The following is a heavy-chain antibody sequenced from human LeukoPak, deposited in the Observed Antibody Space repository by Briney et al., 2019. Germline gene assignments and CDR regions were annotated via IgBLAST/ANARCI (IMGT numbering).Heavy chain of an antibody. D-gene: IGHD2/OR15-2a*01. Sequence: PSETLSLTCTVFGDSMSSRRYYWGWIRQPPGKGLEWIGSGSTYYNPSLKSRVTISVDTSKNQFSLKLSSVTAADTAVYYCARQAIEYLSDPFDIWGQGTMVTVSS. J-gene: IGHJ3*02. CDR2: GST. CDR1: GDSMSSRRYY. V-gene: IGHV4-39*01. CDR3: ARQAIEYLSDPFDI.